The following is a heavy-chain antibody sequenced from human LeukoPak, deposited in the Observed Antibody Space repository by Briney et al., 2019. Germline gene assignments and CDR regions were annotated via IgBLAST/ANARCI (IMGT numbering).Heavy chain of an antibody. CDR3: ARGQRHYYDSSGYRGFDY. J-gene: IGHJ4*02. V-gene: IGHV1-69*01. CDR2: IIPIFGTA. CDR1: GGTFSSYA. D-gene: IGHD3-22*01. Sequence: VAPVKVSCKASGGTFSSYAISWVRQAPGQGLEWMGGIIPIFGTANYAQKFQGRVTITADESTSTAYMELSSLRSEDTAVYYCARGQRHYYDSSGYRGFDYWGQGTLVTVSS.